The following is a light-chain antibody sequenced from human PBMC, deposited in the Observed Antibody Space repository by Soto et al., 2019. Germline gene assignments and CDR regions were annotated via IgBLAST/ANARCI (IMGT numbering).Light chain of an antibody. V-gene: IGLV2-14*01. CDR3: SSYTTSSTV. J-gene: IGLJ1*01. CDR2: EVC. Sequence: QSALTQPASVSGSPGQSITISCTGTSSDGGDYKYESWYQQPPGKAPKLMIYEVCCRPSGVSNRFSGSKSGNTASLTISGLQAEDEADYYCSSYTTSSTVFGTGTKLTVL. CDR1: SSDGGDYKY.